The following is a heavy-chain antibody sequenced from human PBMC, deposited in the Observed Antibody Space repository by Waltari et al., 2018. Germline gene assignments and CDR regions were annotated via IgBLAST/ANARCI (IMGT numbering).Heavy chain of an antibody. CDR2: VSIDGRSQ. J-gene: IGHJ4*02. D-gene: IGHD1-26*01. Sequence: QVQLVESGGGVVPPGGSLRLCCAASGFTFGLCAMKWVRQAPGKGLEWVAFVSIDGRSQYYRDSVKGRFTISRDNSENTVYLQMNSLRPEDTAVYYCARHMLALGDGDSWGQGTVVTVSS. CDR3: ARHMLALGDGDS. CDR1: GFTFGLCA. V-gene: IGHV3-30*02.